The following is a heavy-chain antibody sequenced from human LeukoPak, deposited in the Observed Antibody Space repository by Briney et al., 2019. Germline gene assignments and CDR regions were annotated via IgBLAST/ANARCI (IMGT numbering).Heavy chain of an antibody. CDR3: ARPASRYCTNGVCSGFDY. D-gene: IGHD2-8*01. Sequence: GPSVSVPYRFWGHPFPIYGNRGVAQPPGQGLEGRGCITAYNGNTNEEQKLQGRVTMTTDTSTSTAYMELRSLRSDDTAVYYCARPASRYCTNGVCSGFDYWGQGTLVTVSS. J-gene: IGHJ4*02. V-gene: IGHV1-18*01. CDR1: GHPFPIYG. CDR2: ITAYNGNT.